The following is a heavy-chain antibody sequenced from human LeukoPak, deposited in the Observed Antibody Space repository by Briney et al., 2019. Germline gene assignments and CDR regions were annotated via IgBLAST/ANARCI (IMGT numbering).Heavy chain of an antibody. V-gene: IGHV1-69*06. CDR2: IIPILGTA. CDR1: GGTFISYA. Sequence: ASVKVSCKASGGTFISYAISWVRQAPGQGLEWMGGIIPILGTAHYAQKLQGRGTITADKSTRTAYMELSSLRSEDTAVYYCARMYYYDSRGPTDGGYWGQGTLVSVSS. D-gene: IGHD3-22*01. J-gene: IGHJ4*02. CDR3: ARMYYYDSRGPTDGGY.